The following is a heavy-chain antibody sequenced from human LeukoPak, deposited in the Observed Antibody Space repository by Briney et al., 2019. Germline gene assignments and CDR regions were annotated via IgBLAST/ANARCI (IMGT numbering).Heavy chain of an antibody. J-gene: IGHJ3*01. CDR2: IFYSGST. Sequence: SETLSLTCTVSGGSIGGYYWTWVRQPPGKGLEWLGYIFYSGSTTYNPSLKSRVSISIAPSKNQFSLKVNSEIAADTGVYCCAIVWYQPGDVFDLWGERTPVTVSA. V-gene: IGHV4-59*01. CDR1: GGSIGGYY. CDR3: AIVWYQPGDVFDL. D-gene: IGHD2-2*01.